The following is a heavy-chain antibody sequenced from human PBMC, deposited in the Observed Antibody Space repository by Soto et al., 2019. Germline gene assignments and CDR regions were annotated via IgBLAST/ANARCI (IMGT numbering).Heavy chain of an antibody. J-gene: IGHJ4*02. D-gene: IGHD3-22*01. V-gene: IGHV1-69*01. CDR3: ARSGSVVVISQFDN. Sequence: QVQLVQSGAEVKKPGSSVKISCKASGGTFSTYAFSWVRQAPGQGLEWVGGIIPIIGTPYYAQNFMGRLTINADESTTTAYMELSSLTFEDTAIYYCARSGSVVVISQFDNWGQGTLLTVSS. CDR1: GGTFSTYA. CDR2: IIPIIGTP.